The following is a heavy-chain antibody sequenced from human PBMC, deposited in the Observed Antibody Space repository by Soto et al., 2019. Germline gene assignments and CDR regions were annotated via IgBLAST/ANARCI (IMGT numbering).Heavy chain of an antibody. CDR1: GGSISSYY. J-gene: IGHJ6*03. Sequence: QVQLQESGPGLVKPSETLSLTCTVSGGSISSYYWSWIRQPPGKGLEWIGYIYYSGSTNYNPSLKSRVTISVDTSKNQCSLKLSSVTAADTAVYYCARVPNIAAAGNPYYYYYMDVWGKGTTVTVSS. CDR3: ARVPNIAAAGNPYYYYYMDV. V-gene: IGHV4-59*01. D-gene: IGHD6-13*01. CDR2: IYYSGST.